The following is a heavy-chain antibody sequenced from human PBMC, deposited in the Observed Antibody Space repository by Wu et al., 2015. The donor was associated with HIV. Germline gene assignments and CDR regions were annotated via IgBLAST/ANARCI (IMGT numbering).Heavy chain of an antibody. D-gene: IGHD6-19*01. V-gene: IGHV1-69*05. CDR3: ASPRSPGFSSAWPTYFDY. Sequence: QVQLVQFGAEVKKPGSSVKITCKASGDGFTSYAVSWVRQAPGQGLEWMGGINPLFGTTDYAQIFQGRVTITTDESTSTAYMSLSSLRFEDTAVYFCASPRSPGFSSAWPTYFDYWGQGTLVTV. CDR2: INPLFGTT. CDR1: GDGFTSYA. J-gene: IGHJ4*02.